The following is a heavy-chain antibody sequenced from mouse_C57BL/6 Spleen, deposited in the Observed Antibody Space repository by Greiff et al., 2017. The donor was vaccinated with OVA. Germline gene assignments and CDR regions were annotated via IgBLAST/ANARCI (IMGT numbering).Heavy chain of an antibody. V-gene: IGHV2-2*01. D-gene: IGHD1-1*01. J-gene: IGHJ1*03. Sequence: VKLQESGPGLVQPSQSLSIPCTVSGFSLTSYGVHWVRQSPGTGLEWLGVIWSGGSTDYNAAFISRLSIRKENSKSQVFFKMNSLQADDTAIYYCDRNNYSDWYFDVWGTGTTVTVSS. CDR2: IWSGGST. CDR3: DRNNYSDWYFDV. CDR1: GFSLTSYG.